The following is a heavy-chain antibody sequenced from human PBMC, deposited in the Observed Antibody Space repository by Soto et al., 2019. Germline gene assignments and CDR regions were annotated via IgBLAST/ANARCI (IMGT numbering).Heavy chain of an antibody. CDR2: ISAYNGNT. CDR3: ARDRKVFYDSSGTQDDFDI. CDR1: FYTFTSYG. D-gene: IGHD3-22*01. V-gene: IGHV1-18*01. Sequence: ASVXVSCKSSFYTFTSYGIILFLQAPGQGLECIGWISAYNGNTNYAQKLQGRVTMTTDTSTSTAYMELRSMRSDDTAVYYCARDRKVFYDSSGTQDDFDIWGQGTMVTV. J-gene: IGHJ3*02.